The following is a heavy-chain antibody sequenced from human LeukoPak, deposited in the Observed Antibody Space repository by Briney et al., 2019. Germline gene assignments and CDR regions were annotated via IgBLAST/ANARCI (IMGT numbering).Heavy chain of an antibody. CDR1: GYTFTTYW. CDR2: INPGKSDT. J-gene: IGHJ4*02. D-gene: IGHD1-26*01. CDR3: ARPGGAALPFDY. Sequence: GESLKISCKGSGYTFTTYWIGWVRQMPGKGLEYMGIINPGKSDTRYSPSFQGQVTISADKSISTAYLQWSSLKASDTAMYYCARPGGAALPFDYWGQGTLVTVSS. V-gene: IGHV5-51*01.